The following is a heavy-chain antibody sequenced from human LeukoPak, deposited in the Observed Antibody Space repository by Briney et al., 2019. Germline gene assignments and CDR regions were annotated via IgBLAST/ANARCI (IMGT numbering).Heavy chain of an antibody. CDR3: ARVADHRGSERQWLVYAFDI. CDR2: MSFDGRNK. D-gene: IGHD6-19*01. Sequence: GGSLRLSCAASGFTFSSYAMHWVRQAPGKGLEWVAVMSFDGRNKYNADPVKGRFTISRDNSKNTLYLQMNSLRVEDTGVYYCARVADHRGSERQWLVYAFDIWGQGTMVTVSS. J-gene: IGHJ3*02. CDR1: GFTFSSYA. V-gene: IGHV3-30*04.